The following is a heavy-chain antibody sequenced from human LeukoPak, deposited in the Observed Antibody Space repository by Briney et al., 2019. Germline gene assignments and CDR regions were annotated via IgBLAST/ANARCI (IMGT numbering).Heavy chain of an antibody. CDR2: IKHSGST. CDR1: GGSFSGYY. V-gene: IGHV4-34*01. CDR3: ARGRVVIMRSGGIVADY. D-gene: IGHD3-3*01. Sequence: SETLSLTCAVYGGSFSGYYWSWIRPPPGKGLEWIGEIKHSGSTNYNPSLKSRVTISVDTSKNQFSLKLSSVTSADTAVYYCARGRVVIMRSGGIVADYWGQGTLVTVSS. J-gene: IGHJ4*02.